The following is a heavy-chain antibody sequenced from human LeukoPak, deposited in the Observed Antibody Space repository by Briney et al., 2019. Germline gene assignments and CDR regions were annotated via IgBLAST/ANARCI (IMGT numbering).Heavy chain of an antibody. D-gene: IGHD6-19*01. CDR2: IKQDGSEK. Sequence: QPGGSLRLSCAASGFTFSSYWMSWVRQAPGKGLEWVANIKQDGSEKYYVDSVKGRFTISRDNAKNSLYLQMNSLRAEDTAVYYCASFSRGKNFSGWYYYYYMDVWGKGTTVTISS. CDR1: GFTFSSYW. V-gene: IGHV3-7*01. J-gene: IGHJ6*03. CDR3: ASFSRGKNFSGWYYYYYMDV.